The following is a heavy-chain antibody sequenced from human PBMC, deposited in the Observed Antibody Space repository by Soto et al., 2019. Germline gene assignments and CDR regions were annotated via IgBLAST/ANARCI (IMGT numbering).Heavy chain of an antibody. CDR1: GYTFTSYG. Sequence: ASVKVSCKASGYTFTSYGISWVRQAPGQGLEWMGWISAYNGNTNYAQKLQGRVTMTTDTSTSTAYMELRSLRSDDTAVYYCARDGQGRACDSSGYRYYYYYYGMDVWGQGTTVTVSS. V-gene: IGHV1-18*01. J-gene: IGHJ6*02. CDR2: ISAYNGNT. D-gene: IGHD3-22*01. CDR3: ARDGQGRACDSSGYRYYYYYYGMDV.